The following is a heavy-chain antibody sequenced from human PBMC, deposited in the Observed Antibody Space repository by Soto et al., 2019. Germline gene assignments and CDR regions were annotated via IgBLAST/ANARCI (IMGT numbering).Heavy chain of an antibody. D-gene: IGHD6-19*01. Sequence: QVQLQESGPGLVKPSETLSLTCTVSGGSISSYYWSWIRQLAGKGLEWIGRIYTSGSTNYNPSLTIRVTMTVDTSKNQFALKLRSVTAADTAVYYCARDAPPLSGWYSDWFDPWGQGTLVTVSS. J-gene: IGHJ5*02. CDR2: IYTSGST. CDR1: GGSISSYY. V-gene: IGHV4-4*07. CDR3: ARDAPPLSGWYSDWFDP.